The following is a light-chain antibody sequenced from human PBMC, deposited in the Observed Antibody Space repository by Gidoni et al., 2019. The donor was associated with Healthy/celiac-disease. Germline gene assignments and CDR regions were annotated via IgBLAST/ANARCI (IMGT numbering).Light chain of an antibody. CDR3: QSYDSSLSGYV. J-gene: IGLJ2*01. V-gene: IGLV1-40*01. CDR1: SSNIGAGYD. Sequence: QSVLTQPPSVSGAPGQRVTIACTGSSSNIGAGYDVHWYQQLPGTAPKLLIYCNSNRPSGVPDRFSGSKSGTSASLAITGLQAEDEADYYCQSYDSSLSGYVFGGGTKLTVL. CDR2: CNS.